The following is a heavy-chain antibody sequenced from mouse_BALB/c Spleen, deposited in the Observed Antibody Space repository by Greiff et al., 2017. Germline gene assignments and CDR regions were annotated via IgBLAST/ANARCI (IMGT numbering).Heavy chain of an antibody. CDR2: ISSGGSYT. Sequence: DVKLVESGGGLVKPGGSLKLSCAASGFTFSSYAMSWVRQSPEKRLEWVAEISSGGSYTYYPDTVTGRFTISRDNAKNTLYLEMSSLRSEDTAMYYCARGTTARGYFDVWGAGTTVTVSS. CDR1: GFTFSSYA. V-gene: IGHV5-9-4*01. CDR3: ARGTTARGYFDV. D-gene: IGHD1-2*01. J-gene: IGHJ1*01.